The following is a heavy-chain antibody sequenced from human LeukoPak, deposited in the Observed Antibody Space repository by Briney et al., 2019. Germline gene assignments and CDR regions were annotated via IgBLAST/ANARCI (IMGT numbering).Heavy chain of an antibody. Sequence: SETLSLTCAVSGGSISSSNWWSWVRQPPGKGLEWIGEIYHSGSTNYNASLKSRVTISVDTSKNQFSLKLRSVTAADTAVYYCYGSGSYFSFDYWGQGTLVTVSS. J-gene: IGHJ4*02. CDR1: GGSISSSNW. CDR3: YGSGSYFSFDY. V-gene: IGHV4-4*02. D-gene: IGHD3-10*01. CDR2: IYHSGST.